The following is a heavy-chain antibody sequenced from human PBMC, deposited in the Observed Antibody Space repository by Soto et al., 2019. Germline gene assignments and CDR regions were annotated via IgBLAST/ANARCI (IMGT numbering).Heavy chain of an antibody. CDR1: GFTFSRHG. CDR2: IWSDGTKK. J-gene: IGHJ4*02. V-gene: IGHV3-33*01. Sequence: QVQLVESGGGAVQPGRSLRLSCEASGFTFSRHGMHWVRQAPGKGLEWVAVIWSDGTKKYYADYVKGRFTISRDNSKKTLYLQMNSLRAEDTAVYYCAREEGSGCYSPFREGFDYWGQGALVTVSS. CDR3: AREEGSGCYSPFREGFDY. D-gene: IGHD6-19*01.